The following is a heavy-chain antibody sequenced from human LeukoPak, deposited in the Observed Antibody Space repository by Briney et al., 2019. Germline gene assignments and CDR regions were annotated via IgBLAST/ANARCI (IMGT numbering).Heavy chain of an antibody. CDR2: ISSGSTYT. CDR1: GFTFSDYY. J-gene: IGHJ5*02. CDR3: ARDRLAVAGTVGVNYWFDP. Sequence: GGSLRLSCAASGFTFSDYYMSWIRQAPGKGLEWVSYISSGSTYTNYADSVKGRFTISRDNAKNSLYLQMNSLRAEDTALYYCARDRLAVAGTVGVNYWFDPWGQGTLVTVSS. V-gene: IGHV3-11*05. D-gene: IGHD6-19*01.